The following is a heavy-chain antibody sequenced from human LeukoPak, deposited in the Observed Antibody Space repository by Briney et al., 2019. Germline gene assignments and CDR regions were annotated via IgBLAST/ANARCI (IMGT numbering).Heavy chain of an antibody. CDR2: IYQSGSA. V-gene: IGHV4-30-2*01. CDR1: GASVSSIGYS. CDR3: ARNSYYDNSGEGAFDI. D-gene: IGHD3-22*01. J-gene: IGHJ3*02. Sequence: PSETLSLTCAVSGASVSSIGYSWSWIRQPPGRGLEWIGYIYQSGSASYNPSLQSRVTISIDKSKNQFSLNLNSVTAADTAVYYCARNSYYDNSGEGAFDIWGQGTMVTVSS.